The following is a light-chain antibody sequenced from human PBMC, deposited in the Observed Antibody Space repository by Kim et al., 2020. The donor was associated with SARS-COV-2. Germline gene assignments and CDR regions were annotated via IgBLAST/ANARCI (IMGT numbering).Light chain of an antibody. J-gene: IGKJ1*01. V-gene: IGKV3-20*01. CDR2: GTS. Sequence: LSPGERATLSCRARQSVRSPHLAWYQQTPGQAPRLLIYGTSIRDTGIPDRFSGSGSGTDFTLVISRLEPEDFALYFCQQYGNSRTFGQGTKVDIK. CDR3: QQYGNSRT. CDR1: QSVRSPH.